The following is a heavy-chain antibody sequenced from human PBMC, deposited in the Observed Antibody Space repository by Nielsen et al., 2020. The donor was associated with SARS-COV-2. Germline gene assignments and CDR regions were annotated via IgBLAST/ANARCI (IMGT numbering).Heavy chain of an antibody. CDR2: IYFSGRT. J-gene: IGHJ6*02. D-gene: IGHD5-12*01. V-gene: IGHV4-31*03. Sequence: SETLSLTCTVSGGSISSGGYYWSGIRHHPGKGLEWIGYIYFSGRTCYNPSLKSRVTISVDTSKNQFSLSLRSVTAADTAVYYCARESSGYDHYNYGMDVWGQGTTVTVSS. CDR3: ARESSGYDHYNYGMDV. CDR1: GGSISSGGYY.